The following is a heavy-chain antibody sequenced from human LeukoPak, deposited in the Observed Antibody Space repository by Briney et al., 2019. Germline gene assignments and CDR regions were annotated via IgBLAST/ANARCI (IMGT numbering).Heavy chain of an antibody. CDR2: IRSDGSIT. J-gene: IGHJ4*02. CDR1: GFSFSTYG. CDR3: ARDGRSGNFDK. Sequence: GGSLRLSCAASGFSFSTYGMHWVRQAPGKGLAWASVIRSDGSITTYADSVKGRFTISRDTAKNTLYLQMNSLRAEDTAVYYCARDGRSGNFDKWGQGTLVSVSS. V-gene: IGHV3-74*01. D-gene: IGHD1-26*01.